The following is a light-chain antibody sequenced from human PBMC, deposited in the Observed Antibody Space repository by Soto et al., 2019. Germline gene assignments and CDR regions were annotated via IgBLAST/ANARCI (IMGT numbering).Light chain of an antibody. CDR2: TAS. CDR1: QGISSL. J-gene: IGKJ4*01. Sequence: DIQMTQSPSSVSASVGDRVTITCRASQGISSLLAWYQQKPGKAPNLLIHTASSLQSGVPSRFSGSGSGTDFTLTISSLQPEEFASYYCQQANSFPLTFGGGTKVEIK. V-gene: IGKV1-12*01. CDR3: QQANSFPLT.